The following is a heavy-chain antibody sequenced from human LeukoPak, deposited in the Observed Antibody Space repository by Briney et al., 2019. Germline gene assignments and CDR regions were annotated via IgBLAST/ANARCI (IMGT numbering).Heavy chain of an antibody. CDR2: IYTSGST. V-gene: IGHV4-61*02. CDR1: GGSISSGSYY. CDR3: ARGWGNSGNPD. J-gene: IGHJ4*02. D-gene: IGHD1-26*01. Sequence: TSETLSLICTVSGGSISSGSYYWSWIRQPAGKGLEWIGRIYTSGSTNYNPSLKSRVTISVDTSKNQFSLKLSSVTAADTAVYYCARGWGNSGNPDWGQGTLVTVSS.